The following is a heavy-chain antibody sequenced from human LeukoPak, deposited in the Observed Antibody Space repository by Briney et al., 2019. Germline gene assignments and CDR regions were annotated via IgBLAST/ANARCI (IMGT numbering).Heavy chain of an antibody. CDR2: ISWNSGSI. V-gene: IGHV3-9*01. Sequence: PGGSLRLSCAASGFTFDDYAMHWVRQAPGKGLEWVSGISWNSGSIGYADSVKGRFTISRDNAKNSLYLQMNSLRAEDTALYYCAKDGTSSGWYEVRFDPWGQGTLVTVSS. CDR1: GFTFDDYA. J-gene: IGHJ5*02. D-gene: IGHD6-19*01. CDR3: AKDGTSSGWYEVRFDP.